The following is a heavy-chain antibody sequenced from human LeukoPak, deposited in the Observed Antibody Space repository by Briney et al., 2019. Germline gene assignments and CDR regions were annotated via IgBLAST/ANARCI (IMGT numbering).Heavy chain of an antibody. Sequence: GGSLRLSCTASKFVVSANYITWVRQAPGKGLEWVGILYTGDNTYYADSVKGRFTISRDSSNNAVYLQMESLRAEDTAVYYCARAPGVRKYFDPWGQGTLVTVSS. CDR3: ARAPGVRKYFDP. V-gene: IGHV3-66*01. CDR2: LYTGDNT. CDR1: KFVVSANY. J-gene: IGHJ5*02. D-gene: IGHD1-14*01.